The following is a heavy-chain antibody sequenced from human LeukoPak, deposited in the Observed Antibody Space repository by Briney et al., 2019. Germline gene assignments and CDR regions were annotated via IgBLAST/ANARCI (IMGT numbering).Heavy chain of an antibody. V-gene: IGHV4-59*01. CDR2: IYYSGST. J-gene: IGHJ4*02. CDR1: GGSISSYC. CDR3: ARSGGTPYLFDY. Sequence: SETLSLTCTVSGGSISSYCWSWIRQPPGKGLEWIGYIYYSGSTNYNPSLKSRVTISVDTSKNQFSLKLSSVTAADTAVYYCARSGGTPYLFDYWGQGTLVTVSS. D-gene: IGHD1-1*01.